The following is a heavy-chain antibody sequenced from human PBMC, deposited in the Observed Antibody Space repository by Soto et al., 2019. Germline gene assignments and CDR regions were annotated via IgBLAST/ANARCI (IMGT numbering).Heavy chain of an antibody. J-gene: IGHJ2*01. CDR1: GYTFTGYY. D-gene: IGHD3-22*01. CDR2: INPNSGGT. V-gene: IGHV1-2*02. CDR3: ARVGYYDSSGYYRYWYFDL. Sequence: QVPLVQSGAEVKKPGASVKVSCKASGYTFTGYYMHWVRQAPGQGLEWMGWINPNSGGTNYAQKFQGRVTMTRDTSISTAYMELSRLRSDDTAVYYCARVGYYDSSGYYRYWYFDLWGRGTLVTVSS.